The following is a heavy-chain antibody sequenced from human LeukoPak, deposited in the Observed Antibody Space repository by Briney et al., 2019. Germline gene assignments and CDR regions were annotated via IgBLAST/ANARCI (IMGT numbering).Heavy chain of an antibody. CDR3: ARTIYDMYFDS. Sequence: GASVKVSCKASDYTFTSYGISWVRQAPGQGLEWMGWISAYNGNTNYAQKFQGRVTMTRDTSISTAYMELSRLRSDDTAVYFCARTIYDMYFDSWGQGTLVTVSS. CDR1: DYTFTSYG. CDR2: ISAYNGNT. J-gene: IGHJ4*02. D-gene: IGHD3-16*01. V-gene: IGHV1-18*01.